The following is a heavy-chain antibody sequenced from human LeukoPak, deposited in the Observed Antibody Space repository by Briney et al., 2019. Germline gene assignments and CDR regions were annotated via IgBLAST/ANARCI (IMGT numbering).Heavy chain of an antibody. Sequence: GGSLRLSCAASGFTFSSYGMHWVRQAPGKGLEWVANIKQDGSEKYYVDSVKGRFTISRDNAKNSLYLQMNSLRAEDTAVYYCARREAAGDFDYWGQGTLVTVSS. J-gene: IGHJ4*02. CDR3: ARREAAGDFDY. CDR2: IKQDGSEK. D-gene: IGHD6-13*01. V-gene: IGHV3-7*01. CDR1: GFTFSSYG.